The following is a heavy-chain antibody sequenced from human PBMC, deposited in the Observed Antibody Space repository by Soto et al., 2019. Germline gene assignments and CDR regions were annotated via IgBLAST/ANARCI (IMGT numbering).Heavy chain of an antibody. CDR2: INPNSGGT. CDR1: GYTFTGYY. D-gene: IGHD6-13*01. Sequence: EASVKVSCKASGYTFTGYYMHWVRQAPGQGLEWMGWINPNSGGTNYAQKFQGWVTITRDTSASIVYMELRSLRSDDTAVYYCARDPGSSPSLYYYYGMDVWGQGTTVTVSS. J-gene: IGHJ6*02. CDR3: ARDPGSSPSLYYYYGMDV. V-gene: IGHV1-2*04.